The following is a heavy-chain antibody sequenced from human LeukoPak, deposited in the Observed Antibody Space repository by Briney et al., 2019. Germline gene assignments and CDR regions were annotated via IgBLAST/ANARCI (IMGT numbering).Heavy chain of an antibody. Sequence: ASVKVSCKASGYTFTSLDINWVRQAPGQGLEWMGWINPNSGGTNYAQRFQGRVTMTRDTSISTAYMELNTLRSDDTAVYYCVIVATIGDYWGQGTLVTVSS. CDR2: INPNSGGT. J-gene: IGHJ4*02. CDR3: VIVATIGDY. D-gene: IGHD5-12*01. CDR1: GYTFTSLD. V-gene: IGHV1-2*02.